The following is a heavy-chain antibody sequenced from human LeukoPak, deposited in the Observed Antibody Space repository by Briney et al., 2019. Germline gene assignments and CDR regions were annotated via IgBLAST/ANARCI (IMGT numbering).Heavy chain of an antibody. CDR2: IGTAGDT. CDR1: GFTFSNYD. Sequence: GGSLRLSCAASGFTFSNYDMHWVRQATGKGLEWVSGIGTAGDTYYPGSVKGRFTISRENAKNSLYLQMNSLRAEDTAVYYCARGLRFLEWQLFDCWGQGTLVTVSS. V-gene: IGHV3-13*01. J-gene: IGHJ4*02. D-gene: IGHD3-3*01. CDR3: ARGLRFLEWQLFDC.